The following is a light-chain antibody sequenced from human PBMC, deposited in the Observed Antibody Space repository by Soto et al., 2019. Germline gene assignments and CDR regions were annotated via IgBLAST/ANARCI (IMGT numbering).Light chain of an antibody. CDR1: QAIRTA. Sequence: AIQLTQSPSSLSASVGDRVTITCRASQAIRTAIGWYQQKPGQVPKLLIYAASTLQSGVPSRFRGSGSGTDFTLTISSLQPEDFATYYCLLDFGYFWAFGQGTKVEI. CDR3: LLDFGYFWA. CDR2: AAS. J-gene: IGKJ1*01. V-gene: IGKV1-6*01.